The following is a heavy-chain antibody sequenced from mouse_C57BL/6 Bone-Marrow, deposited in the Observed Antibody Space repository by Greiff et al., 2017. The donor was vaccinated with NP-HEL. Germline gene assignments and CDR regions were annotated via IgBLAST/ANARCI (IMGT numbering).Heavy chain of an antibody. V-gene: IGHV1-76*01. CDR3: AKNLLRP. CDR1: GYTFTDYY. Sequence: VQLQQSGAELVRPGASVKLSCKASGYTFTDYYINWVKQRPGQGLEWIARIYPGSGNTYYNEKFKGKATLTAEKSSSTAYMQLSSLTSEDSAVYYCAKNLLRPWGQGTTLTVSS. J-gene: IGHJ2*01. CDR2: IYPGSGNT. D-gene: IGHD1-2*01.